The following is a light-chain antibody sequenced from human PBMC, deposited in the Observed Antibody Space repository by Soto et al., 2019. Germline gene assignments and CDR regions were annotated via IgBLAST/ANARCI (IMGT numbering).Light chain of an antibody. J-gene: IGKJ5*01. V-gene: IGKV3-15*01. CDR3: QQYNNWPPFT. CDR2: DAS. Sequence: EIVMTQYPATLSVSPGERATLYCRASQSVSSNYLAWCQQRPGQAPRLLIYDASTRATGIPARFSGSGSGTEFTLTISSLQSEDFAVYYCQQYNNWPPFTFGQGTRLQIK. CDR1: QSVSSN.